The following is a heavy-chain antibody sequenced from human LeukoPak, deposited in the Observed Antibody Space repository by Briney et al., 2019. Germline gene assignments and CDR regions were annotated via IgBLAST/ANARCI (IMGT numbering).Heavy chain of an antibody. D-gene: IGHD3-10*01. CDR1: GFTFSSYA. Sequence: PGGPLRLSCAASGFTFSSYAMSWVRPAPGRGLEWFSAMSGSGGSTYSADSVKGRFTISRDNSKNTLYLQMNSLRAEDTAVYYCAKSPNYYGSGDLDYWGQGTLVTVSS. CDR3: AKSPNYYGSGDLDY. J-gene: IGHJ4*02. V-gene: IGHV3-23*01. CDR2: MSGSGGST.